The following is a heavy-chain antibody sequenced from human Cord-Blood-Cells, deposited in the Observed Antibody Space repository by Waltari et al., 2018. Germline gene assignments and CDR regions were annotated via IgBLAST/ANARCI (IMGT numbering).Heavy chain of an antibody. Sequence: QVQLVESGGGVDQPGRSLRLSCAASGFTYSSYAMHWVRKAPGMGLEWVAVISYDGSNKYDTDSVKGRFTISRDNSKNTLYLQMNSLRAEDTAVYYCARDRGSSTSCYYFDYWGQGTLVTVSS. D-gene: IGHD2-2*01. CDR2: ISYDGSNK. J-gene: IGHJ4*02. CDR3: ARDRGSSTSCYYFDY. V-gene: IGHV3-30-3*01. CDR1: GFTYSSYA.